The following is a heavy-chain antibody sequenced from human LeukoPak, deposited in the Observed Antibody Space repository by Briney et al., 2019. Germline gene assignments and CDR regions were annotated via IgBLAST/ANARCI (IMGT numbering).Heavy chain of an antibody. J-gene: IGHJ4*02. Sequence: SVKVSCKASGGTFSSYAISWVRQAPGQGLEWMGRIIPILGIANYAQKFQGRVTITADKSTSTAYMELSSLRSEDTAVYYCARELVSPHQLDYWGQGTLVTVSS. CDR3: ARELVSPHQLDY. D-gene: IGHD2-2*01. V-gene: IGHV1-69*04. CDR2: IIPILGIA. CDR1: GGTFSSYA.